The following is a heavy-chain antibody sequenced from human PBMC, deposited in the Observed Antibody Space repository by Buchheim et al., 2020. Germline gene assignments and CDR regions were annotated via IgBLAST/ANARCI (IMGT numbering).Heavy chain of an antibody. CDR1: GYSFTSYW. CDR2: IDPSDSYT. V-gene: IGHV5-10-1*03. Sequence: EVQLVQSGAEVKKPGESLRISCKGSGYSFTSYWISWVRQMPGKGLEWMGRIDPSDSYTNYSPSFQGHVTISADRSINTAYPQWSSLKASDTAIYFCARHGSRYCSGGSCWFDPWGQGTL. D-gene: IGHD2-15*01. J-gene: IGHJ5*02. CDR3: ARHGSRYCSGGSCWFDP.